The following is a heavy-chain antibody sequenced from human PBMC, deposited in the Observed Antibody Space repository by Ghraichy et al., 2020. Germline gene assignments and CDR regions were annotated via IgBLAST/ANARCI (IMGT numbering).Heavy chain of an antibody. CDR2: IRYDRSNK. CDR1: GFTFSSYG. Sequence: GGSLRLSCAASGFTFSSYGMHWVRQAPGKGLEWVAFIRYDRSNKYYADSVKGRFTISRDNSKNTLYLEMNSLRTEDTAVYYCAAGLRLGELSPEKWGQGTLVTVSS. V-gene: IGHV3-30*02. CDR3: AAGLRLGELSPEK. D-gene: IGHD3-16*02. J-gene: IGHJ4*02.